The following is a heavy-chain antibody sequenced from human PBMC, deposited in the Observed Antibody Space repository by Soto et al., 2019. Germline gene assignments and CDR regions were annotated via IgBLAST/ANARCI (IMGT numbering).Heavy chain of an antibody. J-gene: IGHJ3*02. CDR1: GFTFSSYS. D-gene: IGHD3-22*01. Sequence: EVQLVESGGGLVQPGGSLRLSCAASGFTFSSYSMNWVRQAPGKGLEWVSYISSSSSTIYYADSVKGRFTISRDNAKNSLYLQMNSLRDEDTAVYYWARVKESMIVDAFDIWGQGTMVTVSS. V-gene: IGHV3-48*02. CDR3: ARVKESMIVDAFDI. CDR2: ISSSSSTI.